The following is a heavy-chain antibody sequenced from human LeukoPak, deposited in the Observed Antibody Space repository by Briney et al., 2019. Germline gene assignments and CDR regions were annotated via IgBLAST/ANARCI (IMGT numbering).Heavy chain of an antibody. CDR1: GGSFSGYY. V-gene: IGHV4-34*01. J-gene: IGHJ5*02. D-gene: IGHD3-10*01. CDR2: INHSGST. Sequence: SETLSLTCAVYGGSFSGYYWSWIRQPPGKGLEWIGEINHSGSTNYNPSLKSRVTISVDTSKNQFSLKLSSVTAADTAVYYCARSPMVRGAMGVHNWFDPWGQGTLVTVSS. CDR3: ARSPMVRGAMGVHNWFDP.